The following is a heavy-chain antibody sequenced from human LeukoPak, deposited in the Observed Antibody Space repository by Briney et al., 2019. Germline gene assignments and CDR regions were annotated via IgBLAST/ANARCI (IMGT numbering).Heavy chain of an antibody. D-gene: IGHD4-17*01. J-gene: IGHJ6*03. CDR3: AGGGATVTGDYYYYMDV. V-gene: IGHV1-2*06. Sequence: ASVKVSCKASGYTFTGYYMHWVRQAPGQGLEWMGRINPNSGGTNYAQKFQGRVTMSRDTSISTAYMELSRLRSDDTAVYYCAGGGATVTGDYYYYMDVWGKGTTVTVSS. CDR1: GYTFTGYY. CDR2: INPNSGGT.